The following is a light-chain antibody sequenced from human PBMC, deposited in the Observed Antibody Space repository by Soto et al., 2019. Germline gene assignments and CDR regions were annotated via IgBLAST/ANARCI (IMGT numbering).Light chain of an antibody. Sequence: QSVLTQPRSVSGSPGQSLTISCTGTSSDVGGYNYVSWYQQYPRKAPKLMIYDVTKRPSGVPDRFSGSKSGNTASLTISGLQAGDEADYYCCSYAGGYTYVFGTGTKVTVL. V-gene: IGLV2-11*01. CDR3: CSYAGGYTYV. J-gene: IGLJ1*01. CDR2: DVT. CDR1: SSDVGGYNY.